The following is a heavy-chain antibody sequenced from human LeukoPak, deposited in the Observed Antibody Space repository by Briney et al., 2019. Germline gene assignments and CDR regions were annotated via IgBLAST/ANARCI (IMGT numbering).Heavy chain of an antibody. Sequence: GESLKISCKGSGYSFTSYWIGWVRQMPGKGLEWMGIIYPGDSDTKYSPSFQGQVTISAAKYISTAYLQWSSLKASDTAMYYCARLRVYYDFWSGSWFDPWGQGTLVTVSS. V-gene: IGHV5-51*01. CDR1: GYSFTSYW. J-gene: IGHJ5*02. CDR2: IYPGDSDT. CDR3: ARLRVYYDFWSGSWFDP. D-gene: IGHD3-3*01.